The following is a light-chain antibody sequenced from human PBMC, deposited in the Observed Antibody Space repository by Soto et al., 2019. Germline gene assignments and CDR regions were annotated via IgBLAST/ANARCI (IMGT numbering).Light chain of an antibody. Sequence: QSALTQPASVSGSPGQSITISCTGTSSDVGHNKYVSWYQQYPGKVPKLLINEVSNRPSGVSARFSGSKSGNTASLTISGLLSEDEADYFCTSSTTDSLYVFGSGTKLTVL. CDR3: TSSTTDSLYV. CDR2: EVS. V-gene: IGLV2-14*01. J-gene: IGLJ1*01. CDR1: SSDVGHNKY.